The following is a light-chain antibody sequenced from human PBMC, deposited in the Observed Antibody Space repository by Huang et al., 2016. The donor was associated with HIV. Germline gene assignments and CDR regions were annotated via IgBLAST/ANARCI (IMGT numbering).Light chain of an antibody. J-gene: IGKJ2*01. CDR1: QRFLSMPTNNTY. CDR3: QQYYISPPT. CDR2: WAS. Sequence: DIVMTQSPDSLAVSLGERATINCKSSQRFLSMPTNNTYLAWYQQRPGQSPTLLIYWASTRRSGVPDRFSASGSGTHFTLTISSLQAEDVAFYYCQQYYISPPTFGQGTKLEI. V-gene: IGKV4-1*01.